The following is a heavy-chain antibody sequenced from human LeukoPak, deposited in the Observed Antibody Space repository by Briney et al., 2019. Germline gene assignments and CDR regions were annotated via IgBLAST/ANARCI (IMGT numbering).Heavy chain of an antibody. J-gene: IGHJ4*02. V-gene: IGHV1-2*02. CDR1: GGTFSSYA. CDR3: ARHKNIVVVPAAIPDY. D-gene: IGHD2-2*02. CDR2: INPNSGGT. Sequence: ASVKVSCKASGGTFSSYAISWVRQAPGQGLEWMGWINPNSGGTNYAQKFQGRVTMTRDTSISTAYMELSRLRSDDTAVYYCARHKNIVVVPAAIPDYWGQGTLVTVSS.